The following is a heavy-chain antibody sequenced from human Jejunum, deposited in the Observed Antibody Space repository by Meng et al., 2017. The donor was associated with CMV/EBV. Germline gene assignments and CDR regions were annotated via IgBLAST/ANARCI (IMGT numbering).Heavy chain of an antibody. CDR2: INAYNGDT. D-gene: IGHD1-26*01. J-gene: IGHJ4*02. Sequence: QAQLVQCGGEVKKHPASLKVSCKASGYTFTNYGITWVRHAPGQGLEWMGWINAYNGDTNYAQTLQGRVTMNTDTSTSTAYMELRSLRSDDTAVYYCARVEVGITSGNYWGQGTLVTVSS. CDR1: GYTFTNYG. V-gene: IGHV1-18*01. CDR3: ARVEVGITSGNY.